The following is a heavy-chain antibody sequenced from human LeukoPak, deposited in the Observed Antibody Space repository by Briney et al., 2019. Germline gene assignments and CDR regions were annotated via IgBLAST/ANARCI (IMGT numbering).Heavy chain of an antibody. V-gene: IGHV4-39*07. J-gene: IGHJ4*02. Sequence: SETLSLTCTVSGGSISSSSYYWGWIRQPPGKGLEWIGSIYYSGSTYYNPSLKSRVTISVDTSKNQFSLKLSSVTAADTAVYYCARSVVGATGEVPFDYWGQGTLVTVSS. D-gene: IGHD1-26*01. CDR2: IYYSGST. CDR3: ARSVVGATGEVPFDY. CDR1: GGSISSSSYY.